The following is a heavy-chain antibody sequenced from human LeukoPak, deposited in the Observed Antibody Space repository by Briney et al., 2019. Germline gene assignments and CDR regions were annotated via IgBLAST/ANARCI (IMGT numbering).Heavy chain of an antibody. CDR1: GLTFGSAW. J-gene: IGHJ4*02. CDR3: TTGPGNSGY. Sequence: GGSLRLSCVVSGLTFGSAWMSWVRQAPGKGLEWVGRIKSKNVGETTEYAAPVQGRFTISRDDSKNTVYLQMRSLKTEDTAVYYCTTGPGNSGYWGQGTLVTVSS. D-gene: IGHD4-23*01. V-gene: IGHV3-15*01. CDR2: IKSKNVGETT.